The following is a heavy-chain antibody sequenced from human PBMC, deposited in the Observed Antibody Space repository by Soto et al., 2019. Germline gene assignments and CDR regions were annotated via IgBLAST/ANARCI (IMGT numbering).Heavy chain of an antibody. CDR3: AKCVGPSSVYGMDV. CDR2: ISGGGVTS. V-gene: IGHV3-23*01. J-gene: IGHJ6*02. Sequence: EVQLLESGGGLIQPGGSLRLSCAASGFAFSTYAMSWVRQASGKGLEWVSAISGGGVTSYYADSVKGRFTISRDNSKNTLSLLMNSLSAEDTAVYYCAKCVGPSSVYGMDVWGQGTTVTVSS. CDR1: GFAFSTYA.